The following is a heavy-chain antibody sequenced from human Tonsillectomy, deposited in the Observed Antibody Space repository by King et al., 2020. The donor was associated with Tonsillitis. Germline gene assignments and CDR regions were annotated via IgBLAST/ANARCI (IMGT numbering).Heavy chain of an antibody. D-gene: IGHD3-22*01. J-gene: IGHJ4*02. V-gene: IGHV3-9*01. CDR1: GFNLDDYA. CDR2: ISWNSGSI. Sequence: VQLVESGGGLVQPGRSLRLSCAASGFNLDDYAMHWVRQAPGKGLEWVSGISWNSGSIDYADSVKGRFTISRDNAKNSLYLQMNSLRAEDTALYYCAKDGLNVAAGYFDSRGQGTLVTVSS. CDR3: AKDGLNVAAGYFDS.